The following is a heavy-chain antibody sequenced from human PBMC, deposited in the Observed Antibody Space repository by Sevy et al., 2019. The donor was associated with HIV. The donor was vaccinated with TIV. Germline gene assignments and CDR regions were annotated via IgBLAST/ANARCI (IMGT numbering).Heavy chain of an antibody. Sequence: ASVKVSCKASGYTFTSYGISWARQAPGQGLEWMGWISAYNGNTNYAQKLQGRVTRTTDTSTSTAYMELRSLRSDDTAVYYWASTRFLELLLDDYYYYMDVWGKGTTVTVS. D-gene: IGHD3-3*01. J-gene: IGHJ6*03. CDR1: GYTFTSYG. V-gene: IGHV1-18*04. CDR2: ISAYNGNT. CDR3: ASTRFLELLLDDYYYYMDV.